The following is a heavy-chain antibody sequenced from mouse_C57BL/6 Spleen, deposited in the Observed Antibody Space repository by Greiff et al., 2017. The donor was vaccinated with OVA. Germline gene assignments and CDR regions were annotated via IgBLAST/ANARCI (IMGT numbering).Heavy chain of an antibody. CDR2: IYPRSGNT. CDR3: ARGDGSSYVWFDY. D-gene: IGHD1-1*01. Sequence: QVQLQQSGAELARPGASVKLSCKASGYTFTSYGISWVKQRTGQGLEWIGEIYPRSGNTYYNEKFKGKATLTADKSSSTAYMELRSLTSEDSAVYFCARGDGSSYVWFDYWGQGTLVTVSA. J-gene: IGHJ3*01. CDR1: GYTFTSYG. V-gene: IGHV1-81*01.